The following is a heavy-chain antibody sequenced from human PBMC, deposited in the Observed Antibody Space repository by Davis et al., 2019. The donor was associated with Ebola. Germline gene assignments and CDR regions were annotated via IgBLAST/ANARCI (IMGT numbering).Heavy chain of an antibody. CDR3: VRQGDSSGWSD. V-gene: IGHV5-51*01. CDR2: IYPGDSDT. CDR1: GYSFTSYW. Sequence: GGSLRLSCKGSGYSFTSYWIGWVRQMPGKGLEWMGIIYPGDSDTTYSPSFQGQVTISADKSIRTLYLQWTTLRASDSAIYYCVRQGDSSGWSDWGQGTLVTVSS. D-gene: IGHD6-19*01. J-gene: IGHJ4*02.